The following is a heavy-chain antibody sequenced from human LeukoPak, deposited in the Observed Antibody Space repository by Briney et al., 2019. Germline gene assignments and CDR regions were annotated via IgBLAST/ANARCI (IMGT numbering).Heavy chain of an antibody. V-gene: IGHV1-8*01. CDR1: GDTFTSYN. Sequence: ASVRLSCKASGDTFTSYNMNWVRQATGQGLEWMGWMNPNSGNTGYAQKFQGRVTMSTNSSISTAYMELSSLGSEDTAVYYCVREERGYCSGGSCTGPFDSWGQGTLVIVSS. CDR2: MNPNSGNT. CDR3: VREERGYCSGGSCTGPFDS. J-gene: IGHJ4*02. D-gene: IGHD2-15*01.